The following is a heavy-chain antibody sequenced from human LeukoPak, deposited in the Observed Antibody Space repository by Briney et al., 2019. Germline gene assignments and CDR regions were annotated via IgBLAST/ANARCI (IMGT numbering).Heavy chain of an antibody. D-gene: IGHD6-13*01. CDR3: AREAAAGTIDY. CDR1: GFTFSSYW. V-gene: IGHV3-7*01. J-gene: IGHJ4*02. Sequence: GGSLRLSCAASGFTFSSYWMNWIRQAPGRGLEWVANIKKDGSEKYYVDSVKGRFTISRDNAKNSLHLQMNSLRAEDTAVYYCAREAAAGTIDYWGQGTLVTVSS. CDR2: IKKDGSEK.